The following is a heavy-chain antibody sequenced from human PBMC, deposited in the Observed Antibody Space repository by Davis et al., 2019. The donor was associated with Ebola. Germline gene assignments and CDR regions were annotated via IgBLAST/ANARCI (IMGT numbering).Heavy chain of an antibody. CDR2: FGTSGDT. J-gene: IGHJ3*02. CDR1: GFIFRSYV. V-gene: IGHV3-23*01. Sequence: GESLKISCAASGFIFRSYVMSWVRQAPGKGLEWVSTFGTSGDTYYADSVKGRFTISRDNSKNTLYLQMNGLRVDDTAIYYCAKDTSTIWFDIWGQGTMVTVSS. CDR3: AKDTSTIWFDI. D-gene: IGHD1-26*01.